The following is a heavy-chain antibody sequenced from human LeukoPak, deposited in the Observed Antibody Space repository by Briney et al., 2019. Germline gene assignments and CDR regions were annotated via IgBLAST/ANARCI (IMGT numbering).Heavy chain of an antibody. V-gene: IGHV4-59*01. CDR1: RGSISTYY. D-gene: IGHD3-3*01. J-gene: IGHJ4*02. CDR3: ARGHDFWSGHFDS. CDR2: VSYSGSP. Sequence: KSSETLSLTCTVSRGSISTYYWSWIRQSPRKGLEWIGYVSYSGSPNYNPSLKSRVTISVDTSKNQFSLRLNSVTSADAAVYYCARGHDFWSGHFDSWGQGTLVTVSS.